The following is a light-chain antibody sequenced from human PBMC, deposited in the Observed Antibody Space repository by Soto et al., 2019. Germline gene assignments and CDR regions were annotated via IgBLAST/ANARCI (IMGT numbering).Light chain of an antibody. Sequence: ELVLTQSPGTLSLSPGERATLSCRASHSVSSSYLAWYQQKPGQAPRLLIYGASSRATGIPDRFSDSGSGTDFTLTISRLEPEDFAVYYCQQYGSSPPITFGQGKRLEIK. J-gene: IGKJ5*01. V-gene: IGKV3-20*01. CDR2: GAS. CDR1: HSVSSSY. CDR3: QQYGSSPPIT.